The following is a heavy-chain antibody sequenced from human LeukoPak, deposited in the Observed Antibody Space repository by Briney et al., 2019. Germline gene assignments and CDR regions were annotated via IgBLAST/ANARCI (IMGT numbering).Heavy chain of an antibody. J-gene: IGHJ4*02. CDR2: ISGSSGSR. Sequence: GGSLRLSCGASGFTFIPYGMIWVRQAPGKGLEWVAYISGSSGSRYYADSVKGRFTISRDNAKNSLHLQMNSLRVEDTAVYYCARGQHGCGGSPPYFDSWGQGTLVTVSS. CDR1: GFTFIPYG. CDR3: ARGQHGCGGSPPYFDS. D-gene: IGHD2-15*01. V-gene: IGHV3-48*01.